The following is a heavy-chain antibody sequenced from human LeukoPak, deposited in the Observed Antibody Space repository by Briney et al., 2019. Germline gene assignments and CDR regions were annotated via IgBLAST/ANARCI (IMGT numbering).Heavy chain of an antibody. D-gene: IGHD3-3*01. CDR2: ISAYNGNT. J-gene: IGHJ4*02. Sequence: ASVKVSCKASGYTFISYGISWVRQAPGQGLEWMGWISAYNGNTNYAQKLQGRVTMTTDTSTSTAYMELRSLRSDDTAVYYCARASKLRFLEWFGYWGQGTLVTVSS. V-gene: IGHV1-18*01. CDR1: GYTFISYG. CDR3: ARASKLRFLEWFGY.